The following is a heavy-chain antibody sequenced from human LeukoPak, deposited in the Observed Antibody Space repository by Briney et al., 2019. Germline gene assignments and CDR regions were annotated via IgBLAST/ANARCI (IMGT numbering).Heavy chain of an antibody. CDR3: ARALYSSGWYGAFDI. V-gene: IGHV3-7*01. J-gene: IGHJ3*02. CDR2: IKQDGSEK. D-gene: IGHD6-19*01. Sequence: PGGSLRLSCAASGFTFSDYWMTWVRQAPGKGLEWVANIKQDGSEKHYLDSVKGRFTISRDNAKNSLYLQMNSLRAEDTAVYSCARALYSSGWYGAFDIWGQGTMVTVS. CDR1: GFTFSDYW.